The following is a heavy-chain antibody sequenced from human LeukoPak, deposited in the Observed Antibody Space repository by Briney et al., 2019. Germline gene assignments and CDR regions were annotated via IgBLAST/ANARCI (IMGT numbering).Heavy chain of an antibody. CDR2: IYYIGST. CDR3: ARVRPGRWLQDY. D-gene: IGHD5-24*01. CDR1: GGSISSYY. Sequence: SETLSLTCTVSGGSISSYYWSWIRQPPGKGLEWIGYIYYIGSTNYNPSPKSRVTISVDTSKNQFSRKLSSVTAADTAVYYCARVRPGRWLQDYWGEGTLVTVSS. J-gene: IGHJ4*02. V-gene: IGHV4-59*01.